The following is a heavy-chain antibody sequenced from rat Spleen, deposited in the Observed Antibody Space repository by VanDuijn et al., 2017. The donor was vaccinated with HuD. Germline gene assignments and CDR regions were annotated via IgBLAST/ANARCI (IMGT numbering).Heavy chain of an antibody. CDR1: GFSLISYS. V-gene: IGHV2-1*01. D-gene: IGHD5-1*01. Sequence: QVQLKESGPGLVQPSQTPSLTCTVSGFSLISYSVHWIRQPPGKGLEWMGGIWGDGSTDYNSALKSRLSITRDTSKNQVFLKMNSVQTEDTAMYFCARLGDYWGQGVMVTVSS. CDR2: IWGDGST. J-gene: IGHJ2*01. CDR3: ARLGDY.